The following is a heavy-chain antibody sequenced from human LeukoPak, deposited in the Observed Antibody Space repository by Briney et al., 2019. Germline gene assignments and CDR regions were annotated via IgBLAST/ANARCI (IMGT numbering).Heavy chain of an antibody. V-gene: IGHV4-59*12. D-gene: IGHD6-6*01. CDR3: ARVRRSSWSKGPYYFDY. Sequence: SETLSLTCTVSGGSISSYYWSWIRQPPGKGPEWIGYIYYSGSTNYNPSLKSRVTISVDTSKNQFSLKLSSVTAADTAVYYCARVRRSSWSKGPYYFDYWGQGTLVTVSS. CDR2: IYYSGST. CDR1: GGSISSYY. J-gene: IGHJ4*02.